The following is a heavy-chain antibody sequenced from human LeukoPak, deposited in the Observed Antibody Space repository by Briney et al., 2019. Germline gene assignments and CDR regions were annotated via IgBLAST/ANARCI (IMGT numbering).Heavy chain of an antibody. V-gene: IGHV4-31*01. D-gene: IGHD2-21*02. J-gene: IGHJ5*02. CDR2: IYYSGST. Sequence: PSQTLSLTCTVSGGSINSGGYYWRWIRQHPGKGLEWIGYIYYSGSTYYNPSLESQVTISVDTSKNQFSLKLSSVTAADTAVYYCAREVTATLNPWGQGTLVTVSS. CDR3: AREVTATLNP. CDR1: GGSINSGGYY.